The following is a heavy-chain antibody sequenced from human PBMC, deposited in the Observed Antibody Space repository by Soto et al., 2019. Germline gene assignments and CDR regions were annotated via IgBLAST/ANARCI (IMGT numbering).Heavy chain of an antibody. CDR3: ARRFAWQLPFDA. V-gene: IGHV4-39*02. CDR1: GASMTSTNHY. CDR2: IFHTGTT. D-gene: IGHD6-6*01. Sequence: KASETLSLTCTVSGASMTSTNHYWGWIRQPPGKGLEWVATIFHTGTTYYNPSLMSRVSISVDTSKNHFSLRLNSVTAADTAFYFCARRFAWQLPFDAWGQGTLVTVSS. J-gene: IGHJ4*02.